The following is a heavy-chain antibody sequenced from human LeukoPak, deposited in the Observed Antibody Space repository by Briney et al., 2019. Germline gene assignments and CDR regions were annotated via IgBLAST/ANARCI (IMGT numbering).Heavy chain of an antibody. CDR3: ARVRGSSWYLDY. CDR2: ISSGGGYI. CDR1: GFTFGSYS. Sequence: NPGGSLRLSCAASGFTFGSYSMNWVRQTPGKGLEWVSSISSGGGYIYYADSVKGRFTISRDNAKNSLSLQMNSLRAEDTAVYYCARVRGSSWYLDYWGQGTLVTVSS. V-gene: IGHV3-21*01. D-gene: IGHD6-13*01. J-gene: IGHJ4*02.